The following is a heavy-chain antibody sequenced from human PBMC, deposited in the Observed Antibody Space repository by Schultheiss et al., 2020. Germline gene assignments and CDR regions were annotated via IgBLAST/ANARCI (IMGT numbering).Heavy chain of an antibody. D-gene: IGHD3-10*01. J-gene: IGHJ4*02. CDR3: ARVGLDYYGSGSYLGYFDY. CDR2: ISSSGSTI. V-gene: IGHV3-48*04. Sequence: GGSLRLSCAASGFTFSSYSMNWVRQAPGKGLEWVSYISSSGSTIYYADSVKGRFTISRDNAKNSLYLQMNSLRAEDTAVYYCARVGLDYYGSGSYLGYFDYWGQGTLVTVSS. CDR1: GFTFSSYS.